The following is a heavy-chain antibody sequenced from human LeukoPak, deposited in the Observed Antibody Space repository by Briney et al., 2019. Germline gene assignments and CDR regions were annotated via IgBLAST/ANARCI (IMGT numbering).Heavy chain of an antibody. CDR2: MYLSGTT. J-gene: IGHJ4*02. V-gene: IGHV4-4*02. CDR3: AGLVGRYSSGLYYYYFDY. CDR1: GFTFSNAW. D-gene: IGHD3-22*01. Sequence: PGGSLRLSCAASGFTFSNAWMNWVRQAPGKGLEWIGEMYLSGTTHSNPSVKSRVTISIDKSKNQFFLNLSSVTAADTAVYYCAGLVGRYSSGLYYYYFDYWGQGTLVTVSS.